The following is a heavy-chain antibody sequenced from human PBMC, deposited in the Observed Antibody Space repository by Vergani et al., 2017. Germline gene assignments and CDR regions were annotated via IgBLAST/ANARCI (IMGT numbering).Heavy chain of an antibody. CDR2: IHPSGST. J-gene: IGHJ4*01. Sequence: QVQLQQWGAGLLKPSETLSLTCAVYGGSFSGYYWSWIRQPPGKGLEWIGEIHPSGSTNYNPSLKSRVTISVDTSKNQFSLKLSSVTAADTAVYYCAARIAAAGTRDYWGHGTLVTVSS. CDR1: GGSFSGYY. CDR3: AARIAAAGTRDY. V-gene: IGHV4-34*01. D-gene: IGHD6-13*01.